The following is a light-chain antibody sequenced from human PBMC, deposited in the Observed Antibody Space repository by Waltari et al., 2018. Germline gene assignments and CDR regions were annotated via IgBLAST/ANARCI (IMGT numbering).Light chain of an antibody. CDR1: SSDVGFYNY. Sequence: QSALTQPASVSGSPGQSITISCTGTSSDVGFYNYVSWYQHYPGKAPKLSIYEVSDRPSGVSNRFSGSKSGNTASLTISGLQAEDEADCYCSSYTSSSLYVFGTGTKVTVL. CDR3: SSYTSSSLYV. CDR2: EVS. J-gene: IGLJ1*01. V-gene: IGLV2-14*01.